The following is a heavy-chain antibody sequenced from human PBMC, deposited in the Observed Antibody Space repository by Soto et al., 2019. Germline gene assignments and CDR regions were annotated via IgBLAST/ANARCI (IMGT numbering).Heavy chain of an antibody. CDR1: GASIGSGGW. CDR3: ARHEGWTGPDQ. V-gene: IGHV4-4*02. CDR2: IFHDGNT. D-gene: IGHD2-8*02. J-gene: IGHJ5*02. Sequence: GTLSLTCAVSGASIGSGGWWSWVRQPPGKGLEWIAEIFHDGNTNYSPSLKGRVTISVDKSQNQFSLNVYSVTAADTAVYYCARHEGWTGPDQWGQGTLVTVSS.